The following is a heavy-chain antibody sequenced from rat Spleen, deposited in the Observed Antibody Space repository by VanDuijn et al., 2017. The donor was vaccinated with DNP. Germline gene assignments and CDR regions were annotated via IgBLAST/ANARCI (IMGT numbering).Heavy chain of an antibody. CDR3: VRVDRDSYAHDY. Sequence: EVQLVESDGGLVQPGRSLKVSCAASGFTFSDYNMAWVRQAPKKGLEWVATIVHDGSRTYYQDSVKGRFTISRNNVNSILYLQMDSLRSEDTATYYCVRVDRDSYAHDYWGQGVMVTVSS. V-gene: IGHV5S10*01. J-gene: IGHJ2*01. CDR2: IVHDGSRT. CDR1: GFTFSDYN. D-gene: IGHD1-12*01.